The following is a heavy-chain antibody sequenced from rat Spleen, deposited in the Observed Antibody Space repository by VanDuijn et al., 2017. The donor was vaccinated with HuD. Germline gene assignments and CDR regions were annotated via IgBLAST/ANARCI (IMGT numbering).Heavy chain of an antibody. CDR2: INKDGTTI. CDR1: GFTFSNAA. Sequence: EVQLVESGGGLVQPKESLKISCAASGFTFSNAAMYWVRQVPGKGLEWIGEINKDGTTINYSPSLKDKFTISRDNAQNTLFLQMSKLGSEDTAIYYCVRVYYDGTYYWGQGVMVTVSS. V-gene: IGHV4-2*01. J-gene: IGHJ2*01. D-gene: IGHD1-12*02. CDR3: VRVYYDGTYY.